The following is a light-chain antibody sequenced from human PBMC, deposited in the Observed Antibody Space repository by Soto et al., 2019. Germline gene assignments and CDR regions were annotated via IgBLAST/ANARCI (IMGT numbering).Light chain of an antibody. J-gene: IGKJ4*01. CDR2: GAS. CDR3: QQYNNRPPLT. CDR1: QSVSSN. V-gene: IGKV3-15*01. Sequence: EIVMTQSPATLSVSPGERATLSYRASQSVSSNLAWYQQKPGQAPRLLIYGASTRATGIPARFSGSGSGTEFALTISSLQSEDFAVYYCQQYNNRPPLTFGGGTKVEIK.